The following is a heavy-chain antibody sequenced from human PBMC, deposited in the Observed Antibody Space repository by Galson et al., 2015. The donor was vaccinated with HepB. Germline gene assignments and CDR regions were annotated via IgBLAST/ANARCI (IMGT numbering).Heavy chain of an antibody. V-gene: IGHV1-2*02. CDR1: GYTFTDYS. CDR3: ARGDDFWSGHYGVDV. D-gene: IGHD3-3*01. J-gene: IGHJ6*02. Sequence: SVKVSCKASGYTFTDYSMHWVRQAPGQGLEWMGWIKPNSGVINYAQKFQGRVTMTRDTSICTAYMEVSRLRSDDTAVYFCARGDDFWSGHYGVDVWGQGTTVTISS. CDR2: IKPNSGVI.